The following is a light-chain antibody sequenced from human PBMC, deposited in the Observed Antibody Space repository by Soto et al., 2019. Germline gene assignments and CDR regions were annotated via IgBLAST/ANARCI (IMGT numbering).Light chain of an antibody. CDR3: SSYTSSSDV. CDR2: DVS. CDR1: SSDVGGYNY. Sequence: QSALTQPASVSGSPGQSITISCTGTSSDVGGYNYVSWYQQHPGKAPKLMIYDVSNRPSGVSNRFSGSKSGNTASLTISGLQAKDEADYYCSSYTSSSDVFGTGTKVTVL. J-gene: IGLJ1*01. V-gene: IGLV2-14*03.